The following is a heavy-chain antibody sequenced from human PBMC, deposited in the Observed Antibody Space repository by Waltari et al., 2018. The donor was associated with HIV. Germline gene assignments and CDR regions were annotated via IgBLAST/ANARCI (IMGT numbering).Heavy chain of an antibody. CDR1: VGSITSGDYY. J-gene: IGHJ2*01. V-gene: IGHV4-61*02. CDR3: ARGLDILTGHYHWFLDV. CDR2: VYTSGRA. Sequence: QVQLQESGPGLVKPSQTLSLTCTVSVGSITSGDYYWTWIRQPAGKGLEWIGRVYTSGRANYTPSLRSRVTMSLDTSKNQFSLKLTSVTAADTAVYYCARGLDILTGHYHWFLDVWGRGTLVTVSS. D-gene: IGHD3-9*01.